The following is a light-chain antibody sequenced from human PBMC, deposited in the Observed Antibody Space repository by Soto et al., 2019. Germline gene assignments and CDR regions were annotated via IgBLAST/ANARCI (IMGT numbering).Light chain of an antibody. CDR1: QSVSSSY. CDR3: RQYGNSRWT. CDR2: GAS. V-gene: IGKV3-20*01. J-gene: IGKJ1*01. Sequence: EVVLTQSPGTLSLFPGERATLSCRASQSVSSSYLAWYQQKPGQAPRLLIFGASSRATGIPDRFSGSGSGTDFILTISRLVPEDFAVYYCRQYGNSRWTFGQGTKVDIK.